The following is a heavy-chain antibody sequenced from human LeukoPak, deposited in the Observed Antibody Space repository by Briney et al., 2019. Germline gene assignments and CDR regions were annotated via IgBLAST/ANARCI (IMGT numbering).Heavy chain of an antibody. CDR1: GFTFSSYA. CDR2: ISYDGSNK. CDR3: ARDSASTTLDY. D-gene: IGHD4-17*01. Sequence: TGGSLRLSCAASGFTFSSYAMHWVRQAPGKGLEWVAVISYDGSNKYYADSVKGRFTISRDNSKNTLYLQMNSLRAEDTVVYYCARDSASTTLDYWGQGTLVTVSS. J-gene: IGHJ4*02. V-gene: IGHV3-30-3*01.